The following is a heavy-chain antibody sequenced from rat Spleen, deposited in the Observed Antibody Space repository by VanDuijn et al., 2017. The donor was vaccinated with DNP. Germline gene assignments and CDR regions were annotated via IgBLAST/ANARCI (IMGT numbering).Heavy chain of an antibody. CDR1: GFTFNNYW. Sequence: EVQLVESGGDLVQPGGSLKLSCIASGFTFNNYWMTWSRQVPGKGLEWVASISPSGGSTYYRDSVKGRFTISRDNAKSTLYLQIDSLRSEDNATCYCATNNYFDYWGQGVMVTVSS. CDR3: ATNNYFDY. J-gene: IGHJ2*01. V-gene: IGHV5-31*01. D-gene: IGHD1-10*01. CDR2: ISPSGGST.